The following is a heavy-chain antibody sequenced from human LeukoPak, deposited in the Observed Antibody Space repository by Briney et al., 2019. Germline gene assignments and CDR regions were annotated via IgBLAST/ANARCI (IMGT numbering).Heavy chain of an antibody. CDR3: EGVRGVAVYYYMDV. Sequence: PSETLSLTCTVSGGSISSYYWSWIRQPAGKGLEWIGRIYYSGSTYYNSSLKSRVTISVDTSKNQFSLKLSSVTAADTAVYYCEGVRGVAVYYYMDVWGKGTTVTVSS. D-gene: IGHD3-10*01. CDR2: IYYSGST. CDR1: GGSISSYY. J-gene: IGHJ6*03. V-gene: IGHV4-59*05.